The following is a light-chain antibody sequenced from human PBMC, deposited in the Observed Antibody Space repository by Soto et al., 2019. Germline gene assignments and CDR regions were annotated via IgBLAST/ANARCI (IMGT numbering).Light chain of an antibody. J-gene: IGKJ1*01. Sequence: DSVLARSPDSLAVSLGERATINCKSSQGVLYSSNNKNYLAWYQQKPGQAPRPLIYGVSSRATGIPDRFSGSGSGTDFTLTISRLEPEDFAVYYCQQYGSSGTFGQGTKVAIK. V-gene: IGKV4-1*01. CDR1: QGVLYSSNNKNY. CDR2: GVS. CDR3: QQYGSSGT.